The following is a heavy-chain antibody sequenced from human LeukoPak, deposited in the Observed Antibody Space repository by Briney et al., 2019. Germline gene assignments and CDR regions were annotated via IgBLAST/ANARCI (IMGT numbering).Heavy chain of an antibody. CDR1: GYTFTSYY. CDR3: ARGTIVGATTPYYYGMDV. J-gene: IGHJ6*02. D-gene: IGHD1-26*01. CDR2: INPSGGGT. V-gene: IGHV1-46*01. Sequence: GASVEVSCKASGYTFTSYYMHWVRQAPGQGLEWMGIINPSGGGTSYAQKFQGRVTMTRDTSTSTVYMEVSSLRSDDTAVYYCARGTIVGATTPYYYGMDVWGQGTTVTVSS.